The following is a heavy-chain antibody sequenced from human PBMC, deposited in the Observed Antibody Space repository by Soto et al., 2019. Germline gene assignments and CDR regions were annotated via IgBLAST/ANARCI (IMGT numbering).Heavy chain of an antibody. Sequence: PGGSLRLSCAASGFTFSSYGMHWVRQAPGKGLEWVAVISYDGSNKYYADSVKGRFTISRDNSKNTLYLQMNSLRAEDTAVYYCAKDVDSSGPDYWGQGTLVTVS. D-gene: IGHD3-22*01. CDR1: GFTFSSYG. CDR2: ISYDGSNK. J-gene: IGHJ4*02. V-gene: IGHV3-30*18. CDR3: AKDVDSSGPDY.